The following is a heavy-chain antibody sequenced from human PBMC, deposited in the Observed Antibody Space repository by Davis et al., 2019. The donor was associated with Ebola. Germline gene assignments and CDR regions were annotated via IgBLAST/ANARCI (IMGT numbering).Heavy chain of an antibody. D-gene: IGHD1-7*01. CDR1: GGSTSSYY. Sequence: PSETLSLTCTVSGGSTSSYYWSWIRQPAGKGLEWIGRIYTSGSTNYNPSLKSRVTMSVDTSKNQFSLKLSSVTAADTAVYYCAREELYYYYYYGMDVWGQGTTVTVSS. V-gene: IGHV4-4*07. J-gene: IGHJ6*02. CDR3: AREELYYYYYYGMDV. CDR2: IYTSGST.